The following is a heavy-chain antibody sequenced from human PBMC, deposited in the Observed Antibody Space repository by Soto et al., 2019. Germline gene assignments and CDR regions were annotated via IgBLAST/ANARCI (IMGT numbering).Heavy chain of an antibody. J-gene: IGHJ6*02. CDR3: ARDRLGRYYDFFSGYYEVYYYYYGMDV. V-gene: IGHV3-53*01. CDR2: IYSGGST. CDR1: GFTVSSNY. D-gene: IGHD3-3*01. Sequence: GGSLRLSCAASGFTVSSNYMSWVRQAPGKGLEWVSVIYSGGSTYYADSVKGRFTISRDNSKNTLYLQMNSLRAEDTAVYYCARDRLGRYYDFFSGYYEVYYYYYGMDVWGQGTTVTVSS.